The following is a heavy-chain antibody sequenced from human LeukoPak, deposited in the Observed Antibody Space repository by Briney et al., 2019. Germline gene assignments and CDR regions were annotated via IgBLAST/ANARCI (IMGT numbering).Heavy chain of an antibody. Sequence: PSETLSLTCTVSGGSISSYYWSWIRQPPGKGLEWIGYIYYSGSTNYNPSLKSRVTISVDTSKNQFSLKLSSMTAADTAVYYCARDNYSYGYLDAFDIWGQGTMVTVSS. CDR2: IYYSGST. CDR1: GGSISSYY. CDR3: ARDNYSYGYLDAFDI. J-gene: IGHJ3*02. V-gene: IGHV4-59*01. D-gene: IGHD5-18*01.